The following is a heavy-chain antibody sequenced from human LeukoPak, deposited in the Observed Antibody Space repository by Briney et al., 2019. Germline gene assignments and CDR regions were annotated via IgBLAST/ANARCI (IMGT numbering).Heavy chain of an antibody. CDR3: ARGHTAVTRHFDF. D-gene: IGHD4-17*01. J-gene: IGHJ4*02. CDR2: ISSGSSAI. Sequence: GGSLRLSCAASGLTFSNYDMNWVRQAPGKGLEWVSIISSGSSAIFSADALKGRFTISRDDAKNLLYLDMNSLRAEDTAVYYCARGHTAVTRHFDFWGQGTLVTVSS. CDR1: GLTFSNYD. V-gene: IGHV3-21*01.